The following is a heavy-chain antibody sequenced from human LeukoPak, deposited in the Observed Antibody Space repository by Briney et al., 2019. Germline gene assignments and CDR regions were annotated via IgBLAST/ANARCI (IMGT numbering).Heavy chain of an antibody. CDR1: GGSFSGYY. CDR3: AKIVATTYYYYGMDV. CDR2: INHSGST. D-gene: IGHD5-12*01. J-gene: IGHJ6*02. V-gene: IGHV4-34*01. Sequence: SETLSLTCAVYGGSFSGYYWSWIRQPPGKGLEWIGEINHSGSTNYNPSLESRVTISVDTSKNQFSLKLSSVTAADTAVYYCAKIVATTYYYYGMDVWGQGTTVTVSS.